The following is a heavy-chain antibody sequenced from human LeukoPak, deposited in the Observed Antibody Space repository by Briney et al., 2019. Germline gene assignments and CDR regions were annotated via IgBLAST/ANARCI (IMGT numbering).Heavy chain of an antibody. D-gene: IGHD5-12*01. J-gene: IGHJ4*02. V-gene: IGHV3-48*01. Sequence: GGSLRLSCVASGFTFSSYSMNWVRQAPGKGLDWISGINSDSSAIYYADSVKGRFTISRDNAKNSLYLQMNSLRAEDTAVYYCARSYTGYDLWGQGTLVPVSS. CDR2: INSDSSAI. CDR3: ARSYTGYDL. CDR1: GFTFSSYS.